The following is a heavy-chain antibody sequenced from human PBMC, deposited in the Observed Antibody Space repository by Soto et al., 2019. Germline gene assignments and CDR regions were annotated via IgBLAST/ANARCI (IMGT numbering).Heavy chain of an antibody. Sequence: EVQLVESGGGLVQPGGSLRLSCAASGFTFSSYWMSWVRQAPGKGLEWVANIKQDGSEKSYVDSVKGRFTISRDNAKNSPYMQMNGLRAEDTAVYYCARGSGWYKADAFDIWGQGTMVTVSS. CDR1: GFTFSSYW. V-gene: IGHV3-7*05. J-gene: IGHJ3*02. CDR3: ARGSGWYKADAFDI. CDR2: IKQDGSEK. D-gene: IGHD6-19*01.